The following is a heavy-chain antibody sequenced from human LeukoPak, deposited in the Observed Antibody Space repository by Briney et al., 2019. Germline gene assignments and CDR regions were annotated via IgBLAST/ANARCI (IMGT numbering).Heavy chain of an antibody. D-gene: IGHD5-18*01. CDR2: IYHSGST. CDR1: GYSISSGYH. Sequence: PSETLSLTCTVSGYSISSGYHWGWIRPPPGKGLEWIGSIYHSGSTSYNPSLKSRVTISVDTSKNQFSLKLRSVTAADTAVYYCARDGVGYSYGYSDYWGQGTLVTVSS. V-gene: IGHV4-38-2*02. CDR3: ARDGVGYSYGYSDY. J-gene: IGHJ4*02.